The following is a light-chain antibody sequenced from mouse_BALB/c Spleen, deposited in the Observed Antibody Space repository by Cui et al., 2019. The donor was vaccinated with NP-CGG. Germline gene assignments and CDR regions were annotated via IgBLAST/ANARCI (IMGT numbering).Light chain of an antibody. CDR2: GTN. Sequence: QAVVNSEFALTTSPGETVTFTCRSSTGAVTSSNYANWVQEKPDHLFTGLIGGTNNRAPGVPARFSGSLIGDKAALTITGAQTEDEAIYFCALWYSNHWVFGGGTKLTVL. CDR3: ALWYSNHWV. CDR1: TGAVTSSNY. J-gene: IGLJ1*01. V-gene: IGLV1*01.